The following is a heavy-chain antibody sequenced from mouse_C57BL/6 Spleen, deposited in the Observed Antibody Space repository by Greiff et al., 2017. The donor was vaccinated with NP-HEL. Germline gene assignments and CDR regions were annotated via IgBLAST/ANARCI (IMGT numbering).Heavy chain of an antibody. Sequence: QVQLQQSGPELVKPGASVKISCKASGYAFSSSWMNWVKQRPGKGLEWIGRIYPGDGDTNYNGKFKGKATLTADKSSSTAYMQLSSLSSEDSAVYFCARASNGDYAMDYWGQGTSVTVSS. J-gene: IGHJ4*01. CDR2: IYPGDGDT. V-gene: IGHV1-82*01. CDR1: GYAFSSSW. D-gene: IGHD4-1*01. CDR3: ARASNGDYAMDY.